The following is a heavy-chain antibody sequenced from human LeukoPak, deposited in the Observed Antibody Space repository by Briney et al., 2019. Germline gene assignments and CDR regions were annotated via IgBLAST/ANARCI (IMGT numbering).Heavy chain of an antibody. Sequence: SETLSLTCTASGGSISSYYWSWIRQPAGKGLEWIGYIYYSGSTNYNPSLKSRVTISVDTSKNQFSLKLSSVTAADTAVYYCASFITMVRGAPYLYFDLWGRGTLVTVSS. CDR3: ASFITMVRGAPYLYFDL. J-gene: IGHJ2*01. V-gene: IGHV4-59*01. CDR2: IYYSGST. CDR1: GGSISSYY. D-gene: IGHD3-10*01.